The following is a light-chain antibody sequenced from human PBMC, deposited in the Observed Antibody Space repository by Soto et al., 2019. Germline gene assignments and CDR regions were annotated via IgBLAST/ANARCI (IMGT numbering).Light chain of an antibody. CDR3: QQRSNWVT. CDR1: QSISSY. V-gene: IGKV3-11*01. CDR2: DAS. Sequence: ETVLTQSPATLSLSPGERATLSCRASQSISSYLAWYQQKPGQAPRLLIYDASNRATGIPARFSGSGSGTDFSLIISSLEPEDAAVYYCQQRSNWVTFGQGTRLEIK. J-gene: IGKJ5*01.